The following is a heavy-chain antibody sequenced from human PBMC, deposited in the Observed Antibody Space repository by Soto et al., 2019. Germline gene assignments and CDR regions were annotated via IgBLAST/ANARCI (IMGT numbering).Heavy chain of an antibody. CDR1: GFTFSDYY. J-gene: IGHJ4*02. Sequence: QVQLVESGGDLVKPGGSLRLSCAASGFTFSDYYMSWIRQAPGKGLEWVSYISSGGDTIHYADSVKGRFTVSRDNAKNSLYLQMNSLRAEDTAVYYCARPQIVAAGTSDYWGQGTLVTVSS. V-gene: IGHV3-11*01. CDR2: ISSGGDTI. CDR3: ARPQIVAAGTSDY. D-gene: IGHD6-13*01.